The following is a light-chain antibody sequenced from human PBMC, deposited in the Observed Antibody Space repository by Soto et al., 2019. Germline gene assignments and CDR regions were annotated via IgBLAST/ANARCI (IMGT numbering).Light chain of an antibody. CDR3: SSYTSSNTVL. J-gene: IGLJ2*01. CDR1: SSDVGGYNY. CDR2: NVS. V-gene: IGLV2-14*01. Sequence: QSAPTQPASVSGSPGQSITISCTGTSSDVGGYNYVSWYQQNPGKAPKLMIYNVSNRPSGVSNRFSGSKSGNTASLTISGLQAEDEADYYCSSYTSSNTVLFGGGTKLTVL.